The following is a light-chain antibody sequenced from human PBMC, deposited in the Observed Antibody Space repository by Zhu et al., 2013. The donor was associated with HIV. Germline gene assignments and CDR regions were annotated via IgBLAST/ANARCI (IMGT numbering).Light chain of an antibody. Sequence: DVVMTQSPLSLPVTLGQSASISCRSSQGLVHNDGKTYLSWFHQRPGQSPRRLIYKVSNRDSGVPGRFSGSGSDTDFTLTISRVEAEDVGIYYCMQNTHWPVTFGEGTKVEIK. CDR3: MQNTHWPVT. J-gene: IGKJ4*01. CDR1: QGLVHNDGKTY. CDR2: KVS. V-gene: IGKV2-30*02.